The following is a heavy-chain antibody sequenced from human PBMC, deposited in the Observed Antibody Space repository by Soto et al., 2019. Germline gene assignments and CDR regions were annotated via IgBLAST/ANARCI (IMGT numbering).Heavy chain of an antibody. J-gene: IGHJ6*02. CDR1: GFSFGDYA. V-gene: IGHV3-23*01. CDR3: AGGGRYTYGYGDYSYGMDV. Sequence: EVQVLESGGGLVQPGGSLRLSCAASGFSFGDYAMSWDRQAPGKGLEWVSGISGTGSRTSYADSVRGRFTISRDNVNNTLSLQMDSLRAEDTAVYYCAGGGRYTYGYGDYSYGMDVWGQGTTVTVSS. CDR2: ISGTGSRT. D-gene: IGHD5-18*01.